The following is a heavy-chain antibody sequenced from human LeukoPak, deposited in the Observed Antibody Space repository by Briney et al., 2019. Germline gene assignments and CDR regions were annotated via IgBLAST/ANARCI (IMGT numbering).Heavy chain of an antibody. V-gene: IGHV3-7*01. D-gene: IGHD2-2*01. CDR2: IKEDGSEK. Sequence: PGGSLRLSCAASGFTLSNYWMSWVRQAPGKGLEWVANIKEDGSEKYYVDSVTGRFTISRDNAKNSLYLQMNSLRAEDTAVYYCANLGYCSSTSCIKTPPTTDYWGQGTLVTVSS. J-gene: IGHJ4*02. CDR1: GFTLSNYW. CDR3: ANLGYCSSTSCIKTPPTTDY.